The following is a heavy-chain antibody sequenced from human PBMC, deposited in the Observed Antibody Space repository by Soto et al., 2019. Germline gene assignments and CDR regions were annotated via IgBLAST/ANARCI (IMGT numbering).Heavy chain of an antibody. CDR3: ARVGSSSWDRYYYYGMDV. Sequence: QVQLVQSGAEVKKPGSSVKVSCKASGGTFSSYAISWVRQAPGQGLEWMGGIIPIFGTANYAQKFQGRVTITADESTSTGYMEMSSLRSEDTAVYYCARVGSSSWDRYYYYGMDVWGQGTPVTVSS. D-gene: IGHD6-13*01. CDR2: IIPIFGTA. V-gene: IGHV1-69*01. CDR1: GGTFSSYA. J-gene: IGHJ6*02.